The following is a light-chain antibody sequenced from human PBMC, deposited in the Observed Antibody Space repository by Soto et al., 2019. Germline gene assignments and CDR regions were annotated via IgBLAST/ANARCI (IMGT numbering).Light chain of an antibody. CDR2: DVS. CDR3: QQFNYYPII. Sequence: AIQVTQSPSSLSASVGDRVTITCRASQDIRGALAWYQQKPGKAPKLLIFDVSTLETGVPARFGGGGSGTEFTLTISSLQPEDFGTYYCQQFNYYPIIFGHGTRLEI. V-gene: IGKV1D-13*01. J-gene: IGKJ5*01. CDR1: QDIRGA.